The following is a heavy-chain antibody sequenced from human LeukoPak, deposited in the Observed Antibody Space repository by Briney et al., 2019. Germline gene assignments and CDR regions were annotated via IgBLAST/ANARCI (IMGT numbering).Heavy chain of an antibody. CDR3: ARGGGGYYGSGSYLIDH. D-gene: IGHD3-10*01. CDR1: ACRFRNYG. J-gene: IGHJ4*02. CDR2: ISSYNGST. Sequence: VAAGKLSCKASACRFRNYGITWRRQAPAQGLEYMGWISSYNGSTKYAQRLQGRVTMTADTSTRTLYMGLRRLRSADTAVYHCARGGGGYYGSGSYLIDHWGQGTLVTVSS. V-gene: IGHV1-18*04.